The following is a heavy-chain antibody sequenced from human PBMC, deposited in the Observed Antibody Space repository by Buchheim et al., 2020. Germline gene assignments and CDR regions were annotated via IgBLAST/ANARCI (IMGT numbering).Heavy chain of an antibody. CDR1: GGSISSSSYY. CDR2: IYYSGST. V-gene: IGHV4-39*01. Sequence: QLQLQESGPGLVKPSETLSLTCTVSGGSISSSSYYWGWIRQPPGKGLEWIGSIYYSGSTYYNPSLKSRVTISVDTSKHQFSRKLSSVTAADTAVYYCARHRVLRYFDWLLYFDYWGQGTL. CDR3: ARHRVLRYFDWLLYFDY. J-gene: IGHJ4*02. D-gene: IGHD3-9*01.